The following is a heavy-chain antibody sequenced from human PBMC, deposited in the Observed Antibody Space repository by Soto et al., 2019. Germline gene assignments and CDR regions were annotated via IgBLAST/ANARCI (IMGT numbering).Heavy chain of an antibody. CDR1: IDSMDDFY. J-gene: IGHJ4*01. CDR3: ARDATLRY. D-gene: IGHD2-15*01. V-gene: IGHV4-59*01. Sequence: PSETLSLTCNVSIDSMDDFYWNWIRQPPGKGLEWIGNIYYTGRTNYNPSLKSRLSISIDTSKKQFSLQLSSVTAADTAIYYCARDATLRYWGQGTLVTVSS. CDR2: IYYTGRT.